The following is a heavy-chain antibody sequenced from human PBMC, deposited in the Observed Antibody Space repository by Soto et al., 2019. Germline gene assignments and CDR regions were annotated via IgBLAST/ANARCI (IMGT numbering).Heavy chain of an antibody. CDR2: IYWDDDK. CDR3: AQRVPHYGLGRERGTWFDP. V-gene: IGHV2-5*02. CDR1: GFSLSTTGVG. J-gene: IGHJ5*02. D-gene: IGHD3-10*01. Sequence: QITLKESGPPLVRPTQTLTLTCTFSGFSLSTTGVGVGWIRQPPGKALEWLALIYWDDDKRYSPSLKSRPTITKDTSKNEVILTMTNMDPVDTARYYCAQRVPHYGLGRERGTWFDPWGQGTLVTVSS.